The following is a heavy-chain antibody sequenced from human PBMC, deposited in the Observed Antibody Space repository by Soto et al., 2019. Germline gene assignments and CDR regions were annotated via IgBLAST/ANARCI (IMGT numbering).Heavy chain of an antibody. Sequence: SETLSLTCTVSGGSISSGGYYWSWIRQHPGKGLEWIGYIYYSGSTYYNPSLKSRVTISVDTSKNQFSLKLSSVTAADTAVYYCARVLRRIAVDYWGQGTLVTVSS. CDR2: IYYSGST. D-gene: IGHD6-13*01. V-gene: IGHV4-31*03. J-gene: IGHJ4*02. CDR1: GGSISSGGYY. CDR3: ARVLRRIAVDY.